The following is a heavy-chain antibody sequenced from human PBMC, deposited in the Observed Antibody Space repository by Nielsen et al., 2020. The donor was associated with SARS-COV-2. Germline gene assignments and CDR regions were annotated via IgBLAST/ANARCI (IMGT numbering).Heavy chain of an antibody. Sequence: GGSLRLSCVASGFSFNTYSMNWVRQAPGKGLEWVSYISGGSATIYYADSVKGRFTISRDNGKNSLYLQMNSLRVDDTAVYYCARDTRAFDIWGLGTMVAVSS. CDR1: GFSFNTYS. D-gene: IGHD2-15*01. CDR2: ISGGSATI. V-gene: IGHV3-48*01. CDR3: ARDTRAFDI. J-gene: IGHJ3*02.